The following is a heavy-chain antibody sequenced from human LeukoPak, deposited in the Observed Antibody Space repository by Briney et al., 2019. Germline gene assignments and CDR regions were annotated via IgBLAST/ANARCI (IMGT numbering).Heavy chain of an antibody. CDR1: GFTFSSYA. CDR2: ISDSGDST. V-gene: IGHV3-23*01. D-gene: IGHD2-2*01. CDR3: AKTPCSSSSCYFDY. Sequence: PGGSLRLSCAASGFTFSSYAMRWVRQAPGKGLEWVSTISDSGDSTYYADSVKGRFPISRDNSKNTLYLQMNSLRAEDTAVYYCAKTPCSSSSCYFDYWGQGTLVTVSS. J-gene: IGHJ4*02.